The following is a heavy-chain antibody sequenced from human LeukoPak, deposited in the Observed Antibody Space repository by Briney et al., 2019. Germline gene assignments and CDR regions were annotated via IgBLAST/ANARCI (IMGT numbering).Heavy chain of an antibody. CDR3: ARLVWLQGQLANNWFDP. V-gene: IGHV5-51*01. CDR2: IYPGDSDT. J-gene: IGHJ5*02. D-gene: IGHD6-13*01. CDR1: GYSFTSYW. Sequence: GESLKISCKGSGYSFTSYWIGWVRQMPGKGLEWMGIIYPGDSDTRYSPSFQGQVTISADKSISTAYLQWSSLKASDTAMYYCARLVWLQGQLANNWFDPWGQGTLVTVSS.